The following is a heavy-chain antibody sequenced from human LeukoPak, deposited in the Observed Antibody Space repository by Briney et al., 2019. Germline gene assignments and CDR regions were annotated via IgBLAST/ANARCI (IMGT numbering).Heavy chain of an antibody. J-gene: IGHJ6*03. CDR3: AELGITMIGGV. CDR2: ISSSGSTI. Sequence: GGSLRLSCAASGFTFSSYSMNWVRQAPGKGLEWVSYISSSGSTIYYAGSVKGRFTISRDNAKNSLYLQMNSLRAEDTAVYYCAELGITMIGGVWGKGTTVTISS. V-gene: IGHV3-48*04. D-gene: IGHD3-10*02. CDR1: GFTFSSYS.